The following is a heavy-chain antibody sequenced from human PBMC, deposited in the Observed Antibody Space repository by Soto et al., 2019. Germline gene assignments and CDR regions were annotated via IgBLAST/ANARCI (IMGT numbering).Heavy chain of an antibody. D-gene: IGHD1-1*01. Sequence: QVQLVQSGTEVKKPGASVILSCKASGYTFTNYAIHWVRQAPGQRLEWMVWINAGNGHTKYSQEFQGRVTVTRDPSTAAAYMELSSLRSEDTAVYYCARGRWTQTTADYYLDYWGQGTLVTVSS. V-gene: IGHV1-3*01. CDR3: ARGRWTQTTADYYLDY. CDR2: INAGNGHT. J-gene: IGHJ4*02. CDR1: GYTFTNYA.